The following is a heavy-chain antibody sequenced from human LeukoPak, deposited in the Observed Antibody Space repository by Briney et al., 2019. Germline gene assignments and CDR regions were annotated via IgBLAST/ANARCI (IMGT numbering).Heavy chain of an antibody. Sequence: SGGSLRLSCAASGFTFSSYGMHWVRQAPGKGLEWVAFIRYDGSNKYYADSVKGRFTISGDNSKNTLYLQMNSLRAEDTAVYYCAKDLYSSSDIWGQGTMVTVSS. D-gene: IGHD6-13*01. V-gene: IGHV3-30*02. J-gene: IGHJ3*02. CDR2: IRYDGSNK. CDR3: AKDLYSSSDI. CDR1: GFTFSSYG.